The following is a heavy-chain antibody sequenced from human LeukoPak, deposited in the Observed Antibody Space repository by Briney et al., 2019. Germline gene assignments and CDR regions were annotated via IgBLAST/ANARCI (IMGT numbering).Heavy chain of an antibody. D-gene: IGHD1-26*01. CDR2: ISSSSSCI. Sequence: GGSLRLSCAASGFTFSSYSMNWVRQAPGKGLEWVSSISSSSSCIYYADSVKGRFTISRDNAKNSLYLQMNSLRAEDTAVYYCARDSGGIVGATTPFDYWGQGTLVTVSS. V-gene: IGHV3-21*01. CDR3: ARDSGGIVGATTPFDY. CDR1: GFTFSSYS. J-gene: IGHJ4*02.